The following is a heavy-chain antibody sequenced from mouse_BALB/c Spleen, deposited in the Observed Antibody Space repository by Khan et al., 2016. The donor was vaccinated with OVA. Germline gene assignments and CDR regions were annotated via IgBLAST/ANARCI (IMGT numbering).Heavy chain of an antibody. CDR2: ISTSCDYT. J-gene: IGHJ2*01. Sequence: QVQLEQSGAELAKPGASVKLSCKASGYTFTSYRMHWVKQRPEQGLEWIGSISTSCDYTDYHESLKDKATLSADKSYSTAYMQLSSLTSEDSSGDYCARDRIDYWGQGTMLTVSA. CDR3: ARDRIDY. V-gene: IGHV1-7*01. CDR1: GYTFTSYR.